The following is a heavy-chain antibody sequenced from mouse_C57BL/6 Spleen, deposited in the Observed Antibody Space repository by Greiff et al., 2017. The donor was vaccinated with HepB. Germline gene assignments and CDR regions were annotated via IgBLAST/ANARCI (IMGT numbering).Heavy chain of an antibody. Sequence: DVMLVESGGGLVKPGGSLKLSCAASGFTFSSYAMSWVRQTPEKRLEWVATISDGGSYTYYPDNVKGRFTISRDNAKNNLYLQMSHLKSEDTAMYYCARDAYDEGYFDVWGTGTTVTVAS. CDR2: ISDGGSYT. CDR1: GFTFSSYA. CDR3: ARDAYDEGYFDV. V-gene: IGHV5-4*01. D-gene: IGHD2-3*01. J-gene: IGHJ1*03.